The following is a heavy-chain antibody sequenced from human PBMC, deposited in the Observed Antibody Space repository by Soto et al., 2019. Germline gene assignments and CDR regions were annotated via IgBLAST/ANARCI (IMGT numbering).Heavy chain of an antibody. CDR3: ARSRIAARRLPFLNPDAFDI. Sequence: GASVKVSCKASGGTFSSYAISWVRQAPGQGLEWMGGIIPIFGTANYAQKFQGRVTITADESTSTAYMELSSLRSEDTAVYYCARSRIAARRLPFLNPDAFDICGQGTMVTVSS. V-gene: IGHV1-69*13. J-gene: IGHJ3*02. CDR2: IIPIFGTA. CDR1: GGTFSSYA. D-gene: IGHD6-6*01.